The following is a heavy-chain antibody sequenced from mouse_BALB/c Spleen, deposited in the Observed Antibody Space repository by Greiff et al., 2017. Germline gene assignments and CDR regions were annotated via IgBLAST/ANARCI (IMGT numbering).Heavy chain of an antibody. CDR1: GFTFSSFG. CDR2: ISSGSSTI. J-gene: IGHJ2*01. V-gene: IGHV5-17*02. D-gene: IGHD1-1*01. CDR3: ARAHYYGSSYYFDY. Sequence: VQLKESGGGLVQPGGSRKLSCAASGFTFSSFGMHWVRQAPEKGLEWVAYISSGSSTIYYADTVKGRFTISRDNPKNTLFLQMTSLRSEDTAMYYCARAHYYGSSYYFDYWGQGTTLTVSS.